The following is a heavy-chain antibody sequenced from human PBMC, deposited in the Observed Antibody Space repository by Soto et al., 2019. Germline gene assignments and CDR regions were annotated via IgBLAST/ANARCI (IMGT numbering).Heavy chain of an antibody. CDR2: IYPDDSET. J-gene: IGHJ6*02. V-gene: IGHV5-51*01. CDR1: GYNFNRYW. Sequence: GESLKISCKGSGYNFNRYWIAWVRQMPGIGLEWMGIIYPDDSETRYSPSFQGQVTISADKSTGTASLQWSSLRASDTAVYYCARGLVVPAAISSRDYYYYGLDVWGQGTSVTVS. CDR3: ARGLVVPAAISSRDYYYYGLDV. D-gene: IGHD2-2*02.